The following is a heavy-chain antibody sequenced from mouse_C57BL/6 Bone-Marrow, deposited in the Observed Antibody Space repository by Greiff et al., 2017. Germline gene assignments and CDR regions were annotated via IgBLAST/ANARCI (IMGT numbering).Heavy chain of an antibody. D-gene: IGHD2-5*01. V-gene: IGHV3-6*01. CDR2: ISYDGSN. CDR1: GYSITSGYY. J-gene: IGHJ3*01. CDR3: ATYYSSYFAY. Sequence: EVKLQESGPGLVKPSQSLSLTCSVTGYSITSGYYWNWIRQFPGNKLEWMGYISYDGSNNYNPSLKNRISITRDTSNNQFFLQLNSVTTEDTATYYCATYYSSYFAYWGQGALVTVSA.